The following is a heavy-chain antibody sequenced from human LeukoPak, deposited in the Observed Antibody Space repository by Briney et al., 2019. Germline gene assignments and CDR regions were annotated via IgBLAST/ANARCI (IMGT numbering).Heavy chain of an antibody. Sequence: SETLSLTCAVSGYSISSGYFWGWIRQPPGKGLEWIASIYHSGTTYYNPSLKSRVTISVDTSKNQFSLKLSSVTAADTAVYYCARRKSDAFDIWGQGTMVTVSS. CDR2: IYHSGTT. CDR1: GYSISSGYF. J-gene: IGHJ3*02. CDR3: ARRKSDAFDI. V-gene: IGHV4-38-2*01.